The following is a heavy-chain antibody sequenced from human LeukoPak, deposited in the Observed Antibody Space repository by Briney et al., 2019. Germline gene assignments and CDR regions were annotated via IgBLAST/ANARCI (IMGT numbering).Heavy chain of an antibody. CDR3: ARDITLIVVSGVFDI. Sequence: PSDTLSLTCTVSSGSLSNYYWSWLRQPAGKGLEWIGRIYSTGSTTYNPSLKSRVTMSVDTSKNQFSLKLSSVTAADTAVYYCARDITLIVVSGVFDIWGQGTMVTVSS. V-gene: IGHV4-4*07. J-gene: IGHJ3*02. CDR1: SGSLSNYY. D-gene: IGHD3-22*01. CDR2: IYSTGST.